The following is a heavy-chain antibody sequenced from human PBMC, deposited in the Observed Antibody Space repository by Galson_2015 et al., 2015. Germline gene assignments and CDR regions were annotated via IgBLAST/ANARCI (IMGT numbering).Heavy chain of an antibody. Sequence: SVKVSCKASGFSLTNSGVQWVRQARGQRLEWIGWIVVGSGNTDYAQKFQERVTITRDMSTSTAYMELRSLRSEDAAVYYCAAGGWLIPRYFDYWGQGTLVTVSS. J-gene: IGHJ4*02. CDR2: IVVGSGNT. CDR1: GFSLTNSG. V-gene: IGHV1-58*01. D-gene: IGHD6-19*01. CDR3: AAGGWLIPRYFDY.